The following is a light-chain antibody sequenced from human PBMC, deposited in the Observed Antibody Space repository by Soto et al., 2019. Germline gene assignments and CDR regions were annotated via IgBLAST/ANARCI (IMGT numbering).Light chain of an antibody. J-gene: IGKJ4*01. Sequence: DIQMTQSPSSLSASVGDRVTITCRASQTIKTSLNWYQYRPGKAPKLLIYAASTLQSGVPSRFSGSGSGTDFTLPINSLRPEDFGTYYCQQSYTTLALTFGGGTKVEIK. CDR1: QTIKTS. CDR2: AAS. CDR3: QQSYTTLALT. V-gene: IGKV1-39*01.